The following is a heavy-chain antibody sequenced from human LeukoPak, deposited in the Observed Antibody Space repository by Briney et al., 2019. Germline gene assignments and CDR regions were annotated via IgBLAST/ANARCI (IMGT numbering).Heavy chain of an antibody. D-gene: IGHD2-2*01. CDR2: INHSGST. J-gene: IGHJ4*01. V-gene: IGHV4-34*01. Sequence: PSETLSFTCAVYGGSFSCYYWSWIRQPPGKGLEWIVDINHSGSTNYNPSLKSRVTISVDTSNNPFSLQRSSMSAADTALYYCARGAAALFAYWGEGTLVTVSS. CDR1: GGSFSCYY. CDR3: ARGAAALFAY.